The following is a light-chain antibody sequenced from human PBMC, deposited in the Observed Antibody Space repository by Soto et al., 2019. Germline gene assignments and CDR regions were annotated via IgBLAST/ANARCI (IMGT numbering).Light chain of an antibody. Sequence: DIQMSPAPSTVSASVGDRLTITCRASQSISSWLAWYQQKPGKAPKLLIYDASSLESGVPSRFSGSGSGTEFTLTISSLQPDDFATYYCLQDYSYPRTFGQGTMVDI. CDR2: DAS. CDR1: QSISSW. V-gene: IGKV1-5*01. J-gene: IGKJ1*01. CDR3: LQDYSYPRT.